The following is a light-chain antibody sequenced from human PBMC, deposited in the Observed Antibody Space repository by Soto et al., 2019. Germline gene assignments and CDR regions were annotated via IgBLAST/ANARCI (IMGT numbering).Light chain of an antibody. CDR1: TGAVTSGHY. J-gene: IGLJ3*02. V-gene: IGLV7-46*01. Sequence: QAVVTQEPSLTVSPGGTVTLNCGSSTGAVTSGHYPYWFQQKPGQAPRTLIYDTSNKHSWTQSRFSGSLLGGKAALTLSGANPDDDAEYYCLLSYSGAWLFGGGTNLTVL. CDR3: LLSYSGAWL. CDR2: DTS.